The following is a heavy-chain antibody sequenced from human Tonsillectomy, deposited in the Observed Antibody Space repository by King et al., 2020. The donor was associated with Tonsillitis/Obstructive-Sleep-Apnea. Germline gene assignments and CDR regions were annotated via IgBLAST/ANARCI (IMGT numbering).Heavy chain of an antibody. D-gene: IGHD3-22*01. CDR2: ISWNSDSI. V-gene: IGHV3-9*01. CDR3: AKELNSGYYWGGYFDY. Sequence: VQLVESGGGLVQPGRSLRLSCAASGFTFDGYVMHWVRQAPGKGLEWVSGISWNSDSIGYADSVKGRFTISRDNAKNSLYLQMNSLRAEDTALYYCAKELNSGYYWGGYFDYWGQGTLVTVSS. CDR1: GFTFDGYV. J-gene: IGHJ4*02.